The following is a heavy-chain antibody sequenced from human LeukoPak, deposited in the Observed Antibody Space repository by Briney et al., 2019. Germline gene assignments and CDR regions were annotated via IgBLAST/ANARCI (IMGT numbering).Heavy chain of an antibody. D-gene: IGHD2-2*01. CDR2: FDPEDGET. CDR1: GYTLTELS. V-gene: IGHV1-24*01. J-gene: IGHJ4*02. CDR3: AILGGIVVVPAANGDY. Sequence: GASVKVSCKVSGYTLTELSMHWVRQAPAKGLEWMGGFDPEDGETIYAEKFQGRVTITADTSTDTAYMELSSLRSEDTAVYYCAILGGIVVVPAANGDYWGQGTLVTVSS.